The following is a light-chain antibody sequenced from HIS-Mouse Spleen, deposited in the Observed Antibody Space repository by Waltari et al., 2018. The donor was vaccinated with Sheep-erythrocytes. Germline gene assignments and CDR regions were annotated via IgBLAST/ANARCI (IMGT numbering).Light chain of an antibody. CDR3: SSYTSSSTRV. CDR2: DVS. Sequence: QSALTQPASVSGSPGQSITIPCTGTSSDVGGYKYVSWYQQHPGKAHKLMIYDVSNRPSEVSNSFSGSKSGNTASLTISGLQAEDEADYYCSSYTSSSTRVFGGGTKLTVL. J-gene: IGLJ3*02. V-gene: IGLV2-14*03. CDR1: SSDVGGYKY.